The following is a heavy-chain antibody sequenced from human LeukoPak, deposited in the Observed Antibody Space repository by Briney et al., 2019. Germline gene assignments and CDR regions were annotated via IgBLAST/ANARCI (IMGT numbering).Heavy chain of an antibody. V-gene: IGHV1-69*13. D-gene: IGHD1-26*01. CDR2: IIAIFGTA. CDR1: GGTLSRFA. Sequence: SVKVSCRASGGTLSRFAISWVRQAPGQGLEWMGGIIAIFGTANYAQKFQGRVTITADESTGTAYMELNSLRSEDTAVYYCARDRWELHSYYYMDVWGKGTTVTISS. J-gene: IGHJ6*03. CDR3: ARDRWELHSYYYMDV.